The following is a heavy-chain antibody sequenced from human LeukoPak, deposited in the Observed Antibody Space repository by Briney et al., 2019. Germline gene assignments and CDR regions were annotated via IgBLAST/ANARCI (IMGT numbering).Heavy chain of an antibody. CDR3: ASFSCVNFDY. CDR1: GFTFSTYA. D-gene: IGHD2/OR15-2a*01. J-gene: IGHJ4*02. Sequence: PGGSLRLSCAASGFTFSTYAMHWVRQAPGKGLEWVAVVSFDGGTKYYPDSVKGRFTISRDKSKNTLSLQMNTLRPEDTAVYYCASFSCVNFDYWGQGTLVTVSS. CDR2: VSFDGGTK. V-gene: IGHV3-30-3*01.